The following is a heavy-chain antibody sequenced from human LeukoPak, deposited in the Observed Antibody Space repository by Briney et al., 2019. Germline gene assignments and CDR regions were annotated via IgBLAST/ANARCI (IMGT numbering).Heavy chain of an antibody. CDR3: ARVSCSGGSCYYYYGMDV. Sequence: GGSLRLSCAASGFTFSSYEMNWVRQAPGKGLEWVSYISSSGSTIYYADSVKGRFTISRDNAKNSLYLQMNSLRAEDTAAYYCARVSCSGGSCYYYYGMDVWGQGTTVTVSS. V-gene: IGHV3-48*03. D-gene: IGHD2-15*01. J-gene: IGHJ6*02. CDR1: GFTFSSYE. CDR2: ISSSGSTI.